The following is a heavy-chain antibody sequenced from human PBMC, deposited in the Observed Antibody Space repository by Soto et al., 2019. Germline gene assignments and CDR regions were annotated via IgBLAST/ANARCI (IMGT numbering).Heavy chain of an antibody. V-gene: IGHV3-64*01. CDR1: GFTFSSYA. Sequence: EVQLVESGGGLVQPGGSLRLSCAASGFTFSSYAMHWVRQAPGKGLEYVSAISSNGGSTYYENSVKGRFTISRDNSKNTLYLQMGSLRAEDMAVYYCARWLTVTTSDYYYYYMDVWGKGTTVTVSS. CDR2: ISSNGGST. CDR3: ARWLTVTTSDYYYYYMDV. J-gene: IGHJ6*03. D-gene: IGHD4-17*01.